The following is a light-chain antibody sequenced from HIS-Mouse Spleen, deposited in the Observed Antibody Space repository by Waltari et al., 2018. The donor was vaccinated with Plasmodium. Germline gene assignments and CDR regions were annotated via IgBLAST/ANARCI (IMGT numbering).Light chain of an antibody. CDR1: QSVSSN. CDR2: VAS. CDR3: QQYNNWSFT. J-gene: IGKJ3*01. Sequence: EIVMTPSPATLPVSPGERATLSCRASQSVSSNLAWYQQKPGQAPRLLIYVASTRATGIPARFSGSGSGTEFTLTISSLQSEDFAVYYCQQYNNWSFTFGPGTKVDIK. V-gene: IGKV3-15*01.